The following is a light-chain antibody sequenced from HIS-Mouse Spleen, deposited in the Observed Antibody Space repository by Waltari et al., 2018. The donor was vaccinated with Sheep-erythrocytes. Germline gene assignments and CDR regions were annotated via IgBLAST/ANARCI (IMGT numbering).Light chain of an antibody. J-gene: IGKJ4*01. CDR2: WAS. CDR1: QSVLYSSNNKNY. V-gene: IGKV4-1*01. CDR3: QQYYSTLT. Sequence: DIVMTQAPYSLAVSLGETVTLNCTPNQSVLYSSNNKNYLAWYQQKPGQPPKLLIYWASTRESGVPDRFSGSGSGTDFTLTISSLQAEDVAVYYCQQYYSTLTFGGGTKVEIK.